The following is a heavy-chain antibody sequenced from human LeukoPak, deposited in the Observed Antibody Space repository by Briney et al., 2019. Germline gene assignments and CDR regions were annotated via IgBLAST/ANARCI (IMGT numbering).Heavy chain of an antibody. D-gene: IGHD3-10*01. Sequence: SVKVSCKASGGTFSSYAISWVRQAPGKGLEWMGGIIPIFGTANYAQKFQGRVTITTDESTSTAYMELSSLRSEDTAVYYCAREWYYGSGNYYYYYYIDSWGKGNTVTVSS. CDR2: IIPIFGTA. J-gene: IGHJ6*03. CDR3: AREWYYGSGNYYYYYYIDS. V-gene: IGHV1-69*05. CDR1: GGTFSSYA.